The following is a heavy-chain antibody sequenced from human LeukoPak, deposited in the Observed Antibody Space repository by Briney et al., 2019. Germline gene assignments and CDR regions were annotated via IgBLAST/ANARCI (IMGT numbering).Heavy chain of an antibody. CDR2: IHYSGNT. J-gene: IGHJ5*01. V-gene: IGHV4-39*01. CDR1: GGSISSSKYY. Sequence: SETLSLTCTVSGGSISSSKYYWGWIRQPPGKGLEWIGSIHYSGNTYCNPSLKSRVTISVDTSKNQFSLTLTSVTAADTSVYYCAKRRGDGDYRPDSWGQGTLVAVSS. D-gene: IGHD4-17*01. CDR3: AKRRGDGDYRPDS.